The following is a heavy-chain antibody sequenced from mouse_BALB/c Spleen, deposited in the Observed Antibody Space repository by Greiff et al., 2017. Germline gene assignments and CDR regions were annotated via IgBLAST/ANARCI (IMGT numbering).Heavy chain of an antibody. Sequence: VQLQQSGAELVRPGALVKLSCKASGFNIKDYYMHWVKQRPEQGLEWIGWIDPENGNTIYDPKFQGKASITADTSSNTAYLQLSSLTSEDTAVYYCASFPGYFDYWGQGTTLTVSS. V-gene: IGHV14-1*02. D-gene: IGHD1-2*01. CDR1: GFNIKDYY. CDR2: IDPENGNT. J-gene: IGHJ2*01. CDR3: ASFPGYFDY.